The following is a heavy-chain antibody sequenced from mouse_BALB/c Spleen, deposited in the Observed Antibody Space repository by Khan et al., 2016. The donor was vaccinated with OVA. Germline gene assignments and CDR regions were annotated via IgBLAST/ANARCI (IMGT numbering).Heavy chain of an antibody. CDR1: GYSITSDYA. Sequence: VQLQQSGPGLVKPSQSLSLTCTVTGYSITSDYAWNWIRQFPGNKLEWMGFISYSDNTNYNPSLKSRISITRDTSKNQFFLQLNSVTTEDTATYYCARVYGGDFDYWGQGTTLTVSS. V-gene: IGHV3-2*02. CDR3: ARVYGGDFDY. D-gene: IGHD1-1*01. CDR2: ISYSDNT. J-gene: IGHJ2*01.